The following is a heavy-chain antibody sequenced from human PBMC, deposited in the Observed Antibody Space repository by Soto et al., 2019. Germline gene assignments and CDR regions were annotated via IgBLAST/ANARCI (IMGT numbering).Heavy chain of an antibody. Sequence: PGGSLRLSCEASGFTFNMYGIYWVRQAPGKGLDCVSVISYHGENKYYGRSVEGRFTISRDDSKNTVYLQMNSLRPEDTGLYYCAKDGQPTVVNYGMEVWGQGTTVTVSS. CDR3: AKDGQPTVVNYGMEV. CDR1: GFTFNMYG. D-gene: IGHD2-15*01. J-gene: IGHJ6*01. CDR2: ISYHGENK. V-gene: IGHV3-30*18.